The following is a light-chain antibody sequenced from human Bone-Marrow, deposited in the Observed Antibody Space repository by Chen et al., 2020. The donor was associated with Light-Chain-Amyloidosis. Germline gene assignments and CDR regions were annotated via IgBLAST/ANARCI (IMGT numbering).Light chain of an antibody. V-gene: IGKV3-11*01. CDR1: QSVRRY. Sequence: DIVLTQSPATLSLSPGERATLSCRACQSVRRYLDWYQQKPGQAPRLLIYDASNRASGLPARFSGSGSGTDFTLTISSLEPEDFAVYYCQQRSNWPQRTFGQGTKVEIK. J-gene: IGKJ1*01. CDR2: DAS. CDR3: QQRSNWPQRT.